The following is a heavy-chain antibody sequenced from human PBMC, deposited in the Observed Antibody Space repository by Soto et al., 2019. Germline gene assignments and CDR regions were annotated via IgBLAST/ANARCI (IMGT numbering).Heavy chain of an antibody. CDR1: GFTFSSYA. CDR2: ISYDGSNK. CDR3: ARDLASDIVVVPADARPYYYYYGMDV. Sequence: PGGSLRLSCAASGFTFSSYAMHWVRQAPGKGLEWVAVISYDGSNKYYADSVKGRFTISRDNSKNTLYLQMNSLRAEDTAVYYCARDLASDIVVVPADARPYYYYYGMDVWGQGTTVTVSS. V-gene: IGHV3-30-3*01. D-gene: IGHD2-2*01. J-gene: IGHJ6*02.